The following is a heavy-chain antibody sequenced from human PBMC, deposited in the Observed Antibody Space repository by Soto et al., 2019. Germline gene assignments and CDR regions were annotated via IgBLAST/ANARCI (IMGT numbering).Heavy chain of an antibody. CDR1: GGSISSGGYY. CDR3: ARQKVGVAAFDP. D-gene: IGHD2-15*01. Sequence: SETLSLTCTVSGGSISSGGYYWSWIRQHPGKGLEWIGYIYYSGSTYYNPSLKSRVTISVDTSKDQFSLKLSSVTAADTAVYYCARQKVGVAAFDPWGQGTLVTVSS. V-gene: IGHV4-31*03. J-gene: IGHJ5*02. CDR2: IYYSGST.